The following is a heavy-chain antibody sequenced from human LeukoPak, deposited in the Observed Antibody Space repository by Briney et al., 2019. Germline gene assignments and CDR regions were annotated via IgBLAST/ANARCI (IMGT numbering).Heavy chain of an antibody. V-gene: IGHV1-8*02. CDR2: MNPNSGNT. Sequence: ASVKVSCKASGYTFTSYGINWVRRATGQGLEWMGWMNPNSGNTGYAQKFQGRVTMTRNTSISTAYMELSSLRSEDTAVYYCARRQWLVRDAFDIWGQGTMVTVSS. CDR1: GYTFTSYG. J-gene: IGHJ3*02. CDR3: ARRQWLVRDAFDI. D-gene: IGHD6-19*01.